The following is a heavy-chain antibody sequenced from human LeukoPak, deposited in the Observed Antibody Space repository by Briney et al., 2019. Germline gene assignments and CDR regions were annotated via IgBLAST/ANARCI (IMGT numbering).Heavy chain of an antibody. Sequence: SVTVSCKASGGTFSSYAISWVRQAPGQGIEWMGGIIPIFGTANYAQKFQGRVTITADESTSTAYMELSSLRSEDTAVYYCARNINSSSSDYFDYWGQGTLVTVSS. CDR1: GGTFSSYA. CDR2: IIPIFGTA. D-gene: IGHD6-6*01. J-gene: IGHJ4*02. CDR3: ARNINSSSSDYFDY. V-gene: IGHV1-69*13.